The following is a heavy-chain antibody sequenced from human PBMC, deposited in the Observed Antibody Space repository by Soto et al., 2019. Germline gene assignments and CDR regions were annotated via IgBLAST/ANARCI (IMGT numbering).Heavy chain of an antibody. CDR2: IIPIFGTA. CDR1: GGTFSSYA. D-gene: IGHD5-12*01. Sequence: SVKVSCKASGGTFSSYAISWVRQAPGQGLEWMGGIIPIFGTANYAQKFQGRVTITADESTSTAYMELSSLRSEDTAVYYCARDLKGGYDTIYYYYGMDVWGQGXTVTVSS. J-gene: IGHJ6*02. CDR3: ARDLKGGYDTIYYYYGMDV. V-gene: IGHV1-69*13.